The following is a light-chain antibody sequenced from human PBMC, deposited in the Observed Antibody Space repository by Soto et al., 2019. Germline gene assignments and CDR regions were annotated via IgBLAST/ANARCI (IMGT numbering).Light chain of an antibody. CDR3: LQYGSSPLT. CDR2: GAS. V-gene: IGKV3-20*01. J-gene: IGKJ4*01. CDR1: QSVSSSY. Sequence: EIVLTQSPGTLSLSPGERATLSCRASQSVSSSYLAWYQQKPGQAPRLLIHGASSRATGIPDRFSGSGSGTDFTLTIGRLESEDFAVYYGLQYGSSPLTFGGGTKVEIK.